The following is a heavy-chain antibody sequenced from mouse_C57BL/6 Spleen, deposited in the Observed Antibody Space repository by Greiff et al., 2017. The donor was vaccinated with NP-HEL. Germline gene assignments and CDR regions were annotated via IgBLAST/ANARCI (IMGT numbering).Heavy chain of an antibody. D-gene: IGHD1-3*01. V-gene: IGHV5-9-1*02. Sequence: EVKLEESGEGLVKPGGSLKLSCAASGFTFSSYAMSWVRQTPEKRLEWVAYISSGGDYIYYADTVKGRFTISRDNARNTLYLQMSSLKSEDTAMYYWTRDKVGYAMDYWGQGTSVTVSS. CDR1: GFTFSSYA. J-gene: IGHJ4*01. CDR2: ISSGGDYI. CDR3: TRDKVGYAMDY.